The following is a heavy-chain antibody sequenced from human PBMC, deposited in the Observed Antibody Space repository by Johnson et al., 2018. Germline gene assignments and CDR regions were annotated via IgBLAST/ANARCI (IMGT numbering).Heavy chain of an antibody. V-gene: IGHV3-30*18. J-gene: IGHJ3*02. Sequence: QVQLQESGGGVVQPGRSLRLSCAAYGFTFSSYGMHWVRQAPGKGLEWVAGISYDGSKKYYADSVKGRFTISRDNSKNTLYLQMNSLRAEDTAVYYCAKVDTTMVPGGAFEIWGQGTMVTVSS. CDR2: ISYDGSKK. D-gene: IGHD5-18*01. CDR3: AKVDTTMVPGGAFEI. CDR1: GFTFSSYG.